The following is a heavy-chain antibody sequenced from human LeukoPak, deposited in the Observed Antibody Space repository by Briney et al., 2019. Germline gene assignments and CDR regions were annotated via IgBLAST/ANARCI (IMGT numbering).Heavy chain of an antibody. J-gene: IGHJ4*02. D-gene: IGHD2-2*01. CDR2: INPNDGDT. V-gene: IGHV1-2*02. Sequence: GASVTVSCKASGYTFTDYYMHWVRQAPGQGCEWMGWINPNDGDTNYAQKFQGRVTMTRDTSISTAHMEVSRLRSDDTAVYYCARANFLYCSSTTCLFDYWGQGTLVTVSS. CDR3: ARANFLYCSSTTCLFDY. CDR1: GYTFTDYY.